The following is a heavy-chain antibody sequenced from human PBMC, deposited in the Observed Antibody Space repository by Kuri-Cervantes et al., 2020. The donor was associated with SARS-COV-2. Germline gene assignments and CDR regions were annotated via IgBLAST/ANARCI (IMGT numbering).Heavy chain of an antibody. CDR1: GGSFSGYY. V-gene: IGHV4-34*01. CDR2: INHSGST. D-gene: IGHD2-2*01. Sequence: GSLRLSCAVYGGSFSGYYWSWIRQPPGKGLEWIGEINHSGSTNYSPSLKSRVTISVDTSKNQFSLKLSSVTAADTAVYYCARVSGYCSSTSCRSYGYYYYYGMDVWGQGTTVTVSS. J-gene: IGHJ6*02. CDR3: ARVSGYCSSTSCRSYGYYYYYGMDV.